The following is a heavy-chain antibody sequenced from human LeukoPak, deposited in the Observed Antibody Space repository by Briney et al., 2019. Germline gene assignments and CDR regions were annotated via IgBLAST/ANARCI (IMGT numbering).Heavy chain of an antibody. CDR3: ASYGDYGIFDY. Sequence: SETLSLTCTVSGYSISSGYYWGWIRQPPGKGLEWIGSIYHSGSTYYNPSLKSRVTISVDTSKNQFSLKLSPVTAADTAVYYCASYGDYGIFDYWGQGTLVTVSS. CDR2: IYHSGST. J-gene: IGHJ4*02. CDR1: GYSISSGYY. D-gene: IGHD4-17*01. V-gene: IGHV4-38-2*02.